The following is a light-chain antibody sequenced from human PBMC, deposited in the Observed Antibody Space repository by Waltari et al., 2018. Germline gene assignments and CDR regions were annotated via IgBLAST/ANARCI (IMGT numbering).Light chain of an antibody. V-gene: IGLV1-51*01. CDR1: ISNIGNYY. CDR3: ATWDNSLSEVV. J-gene: IGLJ2*01. CDR2: ENK. Sequence: QSVLTQPPSVSAAPGQKVTISCSGSISNIGNYYVSWYHQLPGAAPKLLIYENKKRPSGTPDRFSASKSGTSATLGNTGLQIGDEADYYCATWDNSLSEVVFGGGTKLTVL.